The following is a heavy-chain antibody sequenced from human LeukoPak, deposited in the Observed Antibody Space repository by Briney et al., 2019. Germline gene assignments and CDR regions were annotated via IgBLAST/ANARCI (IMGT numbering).Heavy chain of an antibody. CDR1: GFTFSSYW. V-gene: IGHV3-74*01. CDR3: VKDVLFAVGDAFDI. Sequence: GGSLRLSCAASGFTFSSYWMHWVRQAPGKGLVWVSRINGDGSSTAYADSVKGRFTTSRDNSKNTLYLHMNSLSAEDTAVYYCVKDVLFAVGDAFDIWGQGTMVTVSS. D-gene: IGHD3-10*02. CDR2: INGDGSST. J-gene: IGHJ3*02.